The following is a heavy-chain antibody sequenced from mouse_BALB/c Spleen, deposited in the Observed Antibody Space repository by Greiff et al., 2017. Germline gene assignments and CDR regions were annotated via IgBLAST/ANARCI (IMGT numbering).Heavy chain of an antibody. CDR3: ARELWDY. Sequence: EVHLVESGGGLVQPGGSLKLSCAASGFTFSSYGMSWVRQTPDKRLELVATINSNGGSTYYPDSVKGRFTISRDNAKNTLYLQMSSLKSEDTAMYYCARELWDYWGQGTLVTVSA. CDR2: INSNGGST. V-gene: IGHV5-6-3*01. D-gene: IGHD4-1*01. J-gene: IGHJ3*01. CDR1: GFTFSSYG.